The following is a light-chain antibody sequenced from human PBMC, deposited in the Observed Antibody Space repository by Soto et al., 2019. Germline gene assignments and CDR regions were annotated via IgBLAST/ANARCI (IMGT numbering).Light chain of an antibody. CDR1: SSDVGGYNY. Sequence: QSALTQPPSASGSPGQSVTISCTRTSSDVGGYNYVSWYQQHSGKAPKLMIYEVSKRPSGVPDRFSGSKSGNTASLTVSGLQAEDEADYYGSSYAGSNNLVFGGGTKLTVL. CDR3: SSYAGSNNLV. V-gene: IGLV2-8*01. CDR2: EVS. J-gene: IGLJ3*02.